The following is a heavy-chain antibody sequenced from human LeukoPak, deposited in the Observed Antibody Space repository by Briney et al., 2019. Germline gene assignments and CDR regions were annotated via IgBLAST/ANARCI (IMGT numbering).Heavy chain of an antibody. CDR3: AREGDSSSWYSPYFDY. V-gene: IGHV3-7*01. D-gene: IGHD6-13*01. Sequence: GGSLRLSCAASGLTFSSYWMSWVRQAPGKGLEWVANIKQDGSEKYYVDSVKGRFTISRDNAKNSLYLQMNSLRAEDTAVYYCAREGDSSSWYSPYFDYWGQGTLVTVSS. CDR1: GLTFSSYW. CDR2: IKQDGSEK. J-gene: IGHJ4*02.